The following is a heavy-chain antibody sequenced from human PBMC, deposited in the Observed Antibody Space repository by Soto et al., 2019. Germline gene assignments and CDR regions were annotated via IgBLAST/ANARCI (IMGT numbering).Heavy chain of an antibody. Sequence: QVQLVESGGDLVEPGGSLRLSCAASGYTFSDYYMSWIRQAPGKGLEWISYIDTSGTKIYYAESVKGRFTITRDNAKNSLYLEMNSLRDEDTAVYYCASHYDMWSGYLSPVDYWGQGTLVTVSS. CDR2: IDTSGTKI. CDR3: ASHYDMWSGYLSPVDY. J-gene: IGHJ4*02. D-gene: IGHD3-3*01. V-gene: IGHV3-11*01. CDR1: GYTFSDYY.